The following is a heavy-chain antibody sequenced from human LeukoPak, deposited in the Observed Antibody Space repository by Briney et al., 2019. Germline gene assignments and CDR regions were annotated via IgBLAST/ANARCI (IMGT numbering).Heavy chain of an antibody. CDR2: IWFDGIRK. J-gene: IGHJ3*02. V-gene: IGHV3-33*01. Sequence: GRSLRLSCPPSGLTFTIYCMGSARHHPRGGLEWVVYIWFDGIRKYYADSVKGRLTISRDNSKNTLYLQMNSLRAEDTAVYYCARDLEDSSPFGAFDMWGQGTMVTVSS. D-gene: IGHD3-22*01. CDR1: GLTFTIYC. CDR3: ARDLEDSSPFGAFDM.